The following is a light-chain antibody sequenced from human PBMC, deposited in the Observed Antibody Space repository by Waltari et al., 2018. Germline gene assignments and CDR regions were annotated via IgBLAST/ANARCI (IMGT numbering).Light chain of an antibody. CDR2: DAC. CDR3: LQYDNLPYA. J-gene: IGKJ2*01. V-gene: IGKV1-33*01. CDR1: QDIQTS. Sequence: DTQMTQSPSSLSASVGDRVTITCQARQDIQTSLNWFKQKPGKAPQLLIYDACKLETGVPSRFSGSGSGTSFTFTISSLQPHDSAVYFCLQYDNLPYAFGQGTRLEI.